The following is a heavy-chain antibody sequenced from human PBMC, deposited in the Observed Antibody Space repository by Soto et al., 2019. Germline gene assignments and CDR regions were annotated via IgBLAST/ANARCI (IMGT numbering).Heavy chain of an antibody. D-gene: IGHD4-17*01. J-gene: IGHJ5*02. Sequence: SETLSLTCTVSCGSISSSYWSWIRQPPGKGLEWIGYIYYSGSTNYNPSLKSRVTISVDTSKNQFSLKLISVTAADTAVYYCARHLYGDNWFDPWGQGALVTVSS. CDR2: IYYSGST. V-gene: IGHV4-59*08. CDR1: CGSISSSY. CDR3: ARHLYGDNWFDP.